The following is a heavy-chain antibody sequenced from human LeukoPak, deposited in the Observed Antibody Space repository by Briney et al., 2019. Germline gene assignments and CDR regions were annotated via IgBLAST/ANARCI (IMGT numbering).Heavy chain of an antibody. CDR3: ARGGFLGWTYSFDP. V-gene: IGHV4-30-2*01. J-gene: IGHJ5*02. CDR2: IYHSGST. CDR1: GGSISSGGYS. Sequence: SETLSLTCAVSGGSISSGGYSWSWIRQPPGKGLEWIGYIYHSGSTYYNPSLKSRVTISVDRSKNQFSLKLSSVTAADTAVYYCARGGFLGWTYSFDPWGQGTLVTVSS. D-gene: IGHD3-3*01.